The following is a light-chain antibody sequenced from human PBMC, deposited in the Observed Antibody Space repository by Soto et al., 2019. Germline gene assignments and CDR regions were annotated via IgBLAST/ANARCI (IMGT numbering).Light chain of an antibody. J-gene: IGKJ4*01. CDR1: ESLRTF. Sequence: EIVLTQSPATLSLSPGERATLSCRATESLRTFLAWYQQKAGQAPRLLIYDASNRATGIPDRFSGSGSGTDFTLTISTREPEDSAVYYCQQRSIWPLTFGGGTKVDIK. V-gene: IGKV3-11*01. CDR2: DAS. CDR3: QQRSIWPLT.